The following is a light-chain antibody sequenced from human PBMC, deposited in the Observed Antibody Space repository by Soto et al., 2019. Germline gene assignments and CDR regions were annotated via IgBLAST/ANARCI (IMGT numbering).Light chain of an antibody. J-gene: IGKJ5*01. CDR2: RAS. CDR1: QSVGSL. Sequence: EIVLTQSPATLSVSPLEFATLSCRASQSVGSLLAWYQQKPGQAPRLLIYRASTRAAGLPDRFSGSGSETDFTLTISSLQSEDFAVYYCQQYNKWPITFGQGTRLEIK. CDR3: QQYNKWPIT. V-gene: IGKV3-15*01.